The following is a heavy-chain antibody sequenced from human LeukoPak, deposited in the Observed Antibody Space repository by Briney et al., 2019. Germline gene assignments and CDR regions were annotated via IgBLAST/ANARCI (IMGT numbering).Heavy chain of an antibody. CDR3: ANQWIAVAGYFDY. Sequence: PGGSLRLSCTPSGFTFSSYAMNWVRQAPGKGLEWVSAISGSGGSTYYADSVKGRFTISRDNSKNTLYLQMNSLRAEDTAVYYCANQWIAVAGYFDYWGQGTLVTVSS. V-gene: IGHV3-23*01. J-gene: IGHJ4*02. CDR2: ISGSGGST. CDR1: GFTFSSYA. D-gene: IGHD6-19*01.